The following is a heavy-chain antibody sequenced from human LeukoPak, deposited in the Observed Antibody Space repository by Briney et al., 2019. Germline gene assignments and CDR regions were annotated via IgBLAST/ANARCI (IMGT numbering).Heavy chain of an antibody. CDR1: GGSISSYY. CDR2: IYYSEST. V-gene: IGHV4-59*01. D-gene: IGHD6-13*01. CDR3: ARDSSSWTHYYYYGMDV. Sequence: PSETLSLTCTVSGGSISSYYWSWIRQPPGKGLEWIGYIYYSESTNYNPSLKSRVTISVDTSKNQFSLKLSSVTAADTAVYYCARDSSSWTHYYYYGMDVWGQGTTVTVSS. J-gene: IGHJ6*02.